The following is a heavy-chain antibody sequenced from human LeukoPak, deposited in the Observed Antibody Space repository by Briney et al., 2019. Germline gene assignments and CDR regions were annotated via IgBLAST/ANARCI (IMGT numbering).Heavy chain of an antibody. D-gene: IGHD6-19*01. CDR3: ARGSLSQYRSGWTHDY. V-gene: IGHV3-48*03. CDR2: MSNSGSTR. J-gene: IGHJ4*02. Sequence: QSGGSLRLSCAASGFTFSSYEMNWVRQAPGKGLEWVSCMSNSGSTRYYADSVKGRFTISRDNAKNSLYLQMNSLRAEDTAVYYCARGSLSQYRSGWTHDYWGQGTLVTVSS. CDR1: GFTFSSYE.